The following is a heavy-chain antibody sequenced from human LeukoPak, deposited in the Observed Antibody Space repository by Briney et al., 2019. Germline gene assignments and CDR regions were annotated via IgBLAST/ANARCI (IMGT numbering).Heavy chain of an antibody. Sequence: SQTLSLTCALSGDIVSSNSAAWHWIRQSPARGLEWLGRTYYRSKLYHDYVLSVKSRITINPDTSKNQCSLQLNSVTPEDTAVYYCARGTWANFDYWGQGTLVTVSS. CDR3: ARGTWANFDY. CDR1: GDIVSSNSAA. D-gene: IGHD5-12*01. V-gene: IGHV6-1*01. J-gene: IGHJ4*02. CDR2: TYYRSKLYH.